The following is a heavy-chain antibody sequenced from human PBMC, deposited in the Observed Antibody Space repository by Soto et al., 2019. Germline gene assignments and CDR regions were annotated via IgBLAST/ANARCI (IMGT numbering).Heavy chain of an antibody. D-gene: IGHD3-16*01. J-gene: IGHJ5*02. V-gene: IGHV1-8*01. CDR3: ARMETFGSLNWFDP. CDR1: GYSFTNND. CDR2: MNPGSGDT. Sequence: GSVKVSCKASGYSFTNNDVSWVRQATGQGLEWMGWMNPGSGDTGYAQKFQGRVTMTRDIYIATAYMELSSLRSDDTAIYYCARMETFGSLNWFDPWGQVTLVT.